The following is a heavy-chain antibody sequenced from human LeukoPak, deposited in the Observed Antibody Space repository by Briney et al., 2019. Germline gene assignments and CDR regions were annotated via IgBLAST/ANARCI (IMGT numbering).Heavy chain of an antibody. J-gene: IGHJ4*02. D-gene: IGHD6-19*01. CDR2: IYGGGST. CDR1: GFTVSSNY. Sequence: GGSLILSCAAPGFTVSSNYMSWVRQAPGKGLGWVSVIYGGGSTYYADSVKGRFTISRDNSKNTLYLQMNSLRAEDTAVYYCARDSGSSGWYGDFDYWGQGTLVTVSS. CDR3: ARDSGSSGWYGDFDY. V-gene: IGHV3-66*01.